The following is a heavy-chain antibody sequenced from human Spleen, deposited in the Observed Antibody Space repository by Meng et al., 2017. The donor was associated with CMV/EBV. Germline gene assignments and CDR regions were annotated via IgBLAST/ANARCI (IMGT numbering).Heavy chain of an antibody. CDR1: SYTFTTYG. CDR2: ISADNGDT. Sequence: ASVKVSCKTSSYTFTTYGISWVRQAPGQGLEWLGWISADNGDTNYPQKLQGRVTMTRDTSTSTAYMELSSLRSEDTAVYYCARNSGWYTPYYYYGMDVWGQGTTVTVSS. D-gene: IGHD6-19*01. J-gene: IGHJ6*02. V-gene: IGHV1-18*01. CDR3: ARNSGWYTPYYYYGMDV.